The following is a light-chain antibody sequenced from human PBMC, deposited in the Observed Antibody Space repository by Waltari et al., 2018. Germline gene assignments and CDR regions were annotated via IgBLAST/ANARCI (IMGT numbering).Light chain of an antibody. CDR3: QQYNHWPPIT. V-gene: IGKV3-15*01. CDR2: EAS. J-gene: IGKJ5*01. Sequence: EILMTQSLVTLSVSPVERATPSCRASQSVSSNLAWYQQKPGQAPKPLIYEASTRANSIPASFRGSGSGTEFTLTISSLQSEDSAVYYCQQYNHWPPITFGQGTRLEIK. CDR1: QSVSSN.